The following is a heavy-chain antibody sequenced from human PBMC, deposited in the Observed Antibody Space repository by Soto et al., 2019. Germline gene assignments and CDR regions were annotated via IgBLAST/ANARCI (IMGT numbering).Heavy chain of an antibody. V-gene: IGHV4-59*08. Sequence: QVQLQESGPGLVKPSETLSLTCTVSGGSISSYYWSWIRQPPGKGLEWIGYINYSGSTNYNPSFKRRVTLSVDTSKNQFSLKLSSVTAADTAVYYCARRYGYSFDYWGQGTLVTVSS. CDR2: INYSGST. CDR3: ARRYGYSFDY. J-gene: IGHJ4*02. D-gene: IGHD1-1*01. CDR1: GGSISSYY.